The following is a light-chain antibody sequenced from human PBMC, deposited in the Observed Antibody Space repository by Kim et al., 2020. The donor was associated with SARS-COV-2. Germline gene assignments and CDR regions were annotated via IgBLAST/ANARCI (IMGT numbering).Light chain of an antibody. CDR2: GAS. V-gene: IGKV3-20*01. J-gene: IGKJ4*01. Sequence: PGERATLSCRASQSVNTNYVAWYQQKSGQAPRLLIYGASDRATGISDRFSGSVSGTDFTLTISRLEPEDFAVYYCQQYGSSPLTFGGGTKV. CDR1: QSVNTNY. CDR3: QQYGSSPLT.